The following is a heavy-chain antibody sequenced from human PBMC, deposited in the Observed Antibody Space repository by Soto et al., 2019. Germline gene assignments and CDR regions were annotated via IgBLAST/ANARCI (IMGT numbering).Heavy chain of an antibody. D-gene: IGHD6-19*01. CDR1: GFTFSSYS. CDR2: ISGSCGST. CDR3: AKAPSVAGRAFDI. V-gene: IGHV3-23*01. J-gene: IGHJ3*02. Sequence: GGSLRLSCAASGFTFSSYSMSRVRQAPGKGLEWVSAISGSCGSTYYADSVKGRFTISRDNSKNTLYLQMNSLRAEDTAVYYCAKAPSVAGRAFDIWGQGTMVTVSS.